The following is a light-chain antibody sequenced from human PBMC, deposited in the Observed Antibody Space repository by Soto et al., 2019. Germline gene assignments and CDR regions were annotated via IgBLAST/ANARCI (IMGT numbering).Light chain of an antibody. CDR1: QSVLYSSNNKNY. J-gene: IGKJ1*01. CDR3: QQYYRPWT. Sequence: DIVVTQSPDSLGVSLGERATINCESSQSVLYSSNNKNYLAWYQQKPGQPPKLLIYWASTRESGVPDRFSGSGSGTDFTLTISSLQAEDVAVYYCQQYYRPWTFGQGTKVEIK. CDR2: WAS. V-gene: IGKV4-1*01.